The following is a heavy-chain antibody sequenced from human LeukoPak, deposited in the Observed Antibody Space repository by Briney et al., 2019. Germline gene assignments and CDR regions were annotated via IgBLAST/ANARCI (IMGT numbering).Heavy chain of an antibody. CDR2: IGIRGDT. CDR1: GFTFIDYD. J-gene: IGHJ4*02. CDR3: ARGGIQVSGIDEFDY. V-gene: IGHV3-13*01. Sequence: GGSLRLSCAASGFTFIDYDMHRVHQVIGKGLEWVSAIGIRGDTHYSGSVKGRFTISRENAESSLYLQMNSLRAEDTAVYYCARGGIQVSGIDEFDYWGQGTLVTVSS. D-gene: IGHD6-19*01.